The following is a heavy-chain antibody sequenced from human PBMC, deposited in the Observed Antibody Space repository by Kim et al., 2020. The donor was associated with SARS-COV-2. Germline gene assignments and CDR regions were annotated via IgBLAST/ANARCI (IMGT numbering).Heavy chain of an antibody. V-gene: IGHV4-59*01. CDR2: IYYSGST. D-gene: IGHD5-18*01. Sequence: SETLSLTCTVSGGSISSYYWSWIRQPPGKGLEWIGYIYYSGSTNYNPSLKSRVTISVDTSKNQFSLKLSSVTAADTAVYYCARGSLNTWIQLWLWGQGTLVTVSS. CDR3: ARGSLNTWIQLWL. CDR1: GGSISSYY. J-gene: IGHJ4*02.